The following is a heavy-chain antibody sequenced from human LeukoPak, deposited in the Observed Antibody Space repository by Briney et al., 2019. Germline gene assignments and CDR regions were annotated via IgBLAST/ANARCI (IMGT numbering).Heavy chain of an antibody. Sequence: SQTLSLTCAVSGGSISSGGYSWSWIRQPAGKGLEWIGRIYNSGSTNYNPSLKSRVTMSVDRSKNQCSLKLSSVTAADTAVYYCAKSSSWYHYFDYWGQGTLVTVSS. CDR1: GGSISSGGYS. D-gene: IGHD6-13*01. V-gene: IGHV4-61*02. J-gene: IGHJ4*02. CDR3: AKSSSWYHYFDY. CDR2: IYNSGST.